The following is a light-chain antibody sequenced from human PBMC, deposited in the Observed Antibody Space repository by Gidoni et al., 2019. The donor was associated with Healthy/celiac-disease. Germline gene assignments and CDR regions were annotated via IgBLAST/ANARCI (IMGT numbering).Light chain of an antibody. CDR2: AAS. J-gene: IGKJ3*01. CDR3: QQSYSTLT. V-gene: IGKV1-39*01. Sequence: IQLTHSPSSLSASVGDRVTITCRASQRISSYLNWYQQKPGKAPKLLIYAASSLQSGVPSRFSGSGSGTDFTLTISSLQPEDFATYYCQQSYSTLTFGPGTKVDIK. CDR1: QRISSY.